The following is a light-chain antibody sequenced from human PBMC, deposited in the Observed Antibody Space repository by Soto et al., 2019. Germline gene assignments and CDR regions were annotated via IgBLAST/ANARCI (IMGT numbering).Light chain of an antibody. V-gene: IGKV1-39*01. Sequence: DIQMTQSPSSLSASVADRVTITCRAGQYIGRYLNWYQQKPGKAPKLLIYAASSLHSGVPSRFSGSGSGTDFTLTISSLQPEDFATYSCQQTYRTPLTFGGGTKAEIK. J-gene: IGKJ4*01. CDR3: QQTYRTPLT. CDR2: AAS. CDR1: QYIGRY.